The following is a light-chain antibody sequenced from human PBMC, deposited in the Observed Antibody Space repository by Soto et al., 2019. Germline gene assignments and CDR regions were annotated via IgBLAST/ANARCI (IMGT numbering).Light chain of an antibody. J-gene: IGKJ1*01. V-gene: IGKV3-15*01. CDR1: QSVSSN. Sequence: EIVMTQSPATLSVSPGERATLSCRASQSVSSNLAWYQQKPGQAPRLLIYGASTRATAIPARFSGSGSGTEFTLTINRLQSEDFAVYYCQQYNNWPWTFGQGTKVEIK. CDR2: GAS. CDR3: QQYNNWPWT.